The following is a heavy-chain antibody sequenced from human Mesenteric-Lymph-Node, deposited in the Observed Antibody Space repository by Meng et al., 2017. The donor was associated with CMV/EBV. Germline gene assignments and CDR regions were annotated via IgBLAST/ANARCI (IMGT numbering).Heavy chain of an antibody. J-gene: IGHJ4*02. CDR2: VYWEDDK. CDR3: AHSLSRSGSYDY. V-gene: IGHV2-5*02. CDR1: GFTNSNSGVG. D-gene: IGHD1-26*01. Sequence: CTFTGFTNSNSGVGVGWSRQHQGKAMEWLALVYWEDDKRYRQTLNNRLTITKDTSKNQVVLTMTNMDPVDTATYYCAHSLSRSGSYDYWGQGTLVTVSS.